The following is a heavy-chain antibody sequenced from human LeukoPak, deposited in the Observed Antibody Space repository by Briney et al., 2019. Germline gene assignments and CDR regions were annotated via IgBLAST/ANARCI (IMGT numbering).Heavy chain of an antibody. CDR3: AAGRDPYKTGH. Sequence: SETLSLTCTFSGGSFSPAHWSWIRQPPGKGLEWIGVICDNGHTDYNPSLQSRVTISVDTSKRQFSLKLSSLAAADTAVYYCAAGRDPYKTGHWGQGTLVTVSS. J-gene: IGHJ4*02. V-gene: IGHV4-59*01. CDR1: GGSFSPAH. D-gene: IGHD3-10*01. CDR2: ICDNGHT.